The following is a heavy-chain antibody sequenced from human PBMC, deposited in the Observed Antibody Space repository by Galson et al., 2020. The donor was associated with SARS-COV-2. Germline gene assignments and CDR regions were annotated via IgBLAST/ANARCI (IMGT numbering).Heavy chain of an antibody. CDR2: IYFNGND. CDR3: ARKVATYDY. V-gene: IGHV4-39*07. CDR1: AGFLSSPTYY. D-gene: IGHD5-12*01. Sequence: ASETLSLTCTVSAGFLSSPTYYWGWIRQPPGKGLEWLGSIYFNGNDFYNPALKSRLTISINTSKNQFSLRLNSVTAADTAVYFCARKVATYDYWGPGILVTVSS. J-gene: IGHJ4*02.